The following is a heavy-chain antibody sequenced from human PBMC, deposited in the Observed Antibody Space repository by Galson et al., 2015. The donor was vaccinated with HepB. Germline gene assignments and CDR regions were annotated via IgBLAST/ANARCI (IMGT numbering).Heavy chain of an antibody. V-gene: IGHV3-23*01. CDR3: AKGDVWGSAALNYGMDV. J-gene: IGHJ6*02. CDR2: IGGGGST. D-gene: IGHD3-16*01. CDR1: GFTFNSYA. Sequence: SLRLSCAASGFTFNSYAMTWVRQAPGTGLEWVAAIGGGGSTSYAESVKGRYTIPRDNSKNMVFLQMYSLRAEDTAVYYCAKGDVWGSAALNYGMDVWGQGTTVTVSS.